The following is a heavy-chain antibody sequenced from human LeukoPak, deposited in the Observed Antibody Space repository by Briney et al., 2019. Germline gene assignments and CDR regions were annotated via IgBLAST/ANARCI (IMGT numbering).Heavy chain of an antibody. Sequence: GGSLRLSCAASGFTVSSNFMIWVRQAPGKGLEWVSIIYTDGSTYYADSMKGRFTISRDNSKNTLYLQVNSLRAEDTAMYYCARNILFAFDIWGQGTMVTVSS. CDR3: ARNILFAFDI. CDR2: IYTDGST. J-gene: IGHJ3*02. V-gene: IGHV3-53*01. CDR1: GFTVSSNF. D-gene: IGHD2/OR15-2a*01.